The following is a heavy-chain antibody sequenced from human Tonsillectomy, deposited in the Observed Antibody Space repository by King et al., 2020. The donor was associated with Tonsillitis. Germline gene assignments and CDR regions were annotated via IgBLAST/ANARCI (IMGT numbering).Heavy chain of an antibody. D-gene: IGHD6-6*01. CDR1: GDSVSSNSAA. Sequence: VQLQQSGPGLVKPSQTLSLTCAISGDSVSSNSAAWNWIRQSPSRGLEWLERTYYRSKWYNDYAVSVKSRITINPDTSKNQFSLQLNSVTPEDTAVYYCAREFYSSSSAYYYYYGMDVWGQGTTVTVSS. CDR2: TYYRSKWYN. J-gene: IGHJ6*02. V-gene: IGHV6-1*01. CDR3: AREFYSSSSAYYYYYGMDV.